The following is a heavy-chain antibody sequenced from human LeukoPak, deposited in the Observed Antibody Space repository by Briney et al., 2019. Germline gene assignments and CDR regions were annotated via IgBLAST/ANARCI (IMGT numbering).Heavy chain of an antibody. CDR2: IYYSGST. CDR1: GVTISSYY. D-gene: IGHD5-18*01. J-gene: IGHJ5*02. CDR3: GRDRSYGYKWFDR. Sequence: SETLSLTCTVSGVTISSYYWSWIRQAPGKGLEWIGYIYYSGSTNYNPSLKSRVTTTVDATNKNFFLLRSSSTAADSAGYYCGRDRSYGYKWFDRWGQGTLVSVSS. V-gene: IGHV4-59*01.